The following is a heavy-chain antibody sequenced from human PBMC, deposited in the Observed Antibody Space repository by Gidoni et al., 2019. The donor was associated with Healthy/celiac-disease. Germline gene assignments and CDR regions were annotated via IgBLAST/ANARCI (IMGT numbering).Heavy chain of an antibody. CDR3: ARVRSGGTNTQSGSYQWMDAFDI. V-gene: IGHV4-59*01. CDR1: RGSISSYE. D-gene: IGHD1-26*01. Sequence: GQLQESGHGLVKLSEPVSSTGTVSRGSISSYERSAIRQPPGKGLEWIGYIYYSGSTNSNPSLKSRVTISVDTSKIQFSLKLSSVTAADTAVYYCARVRSGGTNTQSGSYQWMDAFDIWGQGTMVTVSS. J-gene: IGHJ3*02. CDR2: IYYSGST.